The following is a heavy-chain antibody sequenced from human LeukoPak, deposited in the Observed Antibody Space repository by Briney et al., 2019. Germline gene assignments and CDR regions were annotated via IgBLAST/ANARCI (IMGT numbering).Heavy chain of an antibody. CDR1: GFTFSSYG. J-gene: IGHJ6*03. Sequence: SGGCLRLSCAASGFTFSSYGMHWVRQAPGKGLEWVAYIQYDGSNEQYAHSVKGRFRISRDSSKNILYLQMNSLRAEDTAVYYCAKDRCSNGIGCYYYYMDVWGKGTTVTISS. D-gene: IGHD2-8*01. CDR2: IQYDGSNE. V-gene: IGHV3-30*02. CDR3: AKDRCSNGIGCYYYYMDV.